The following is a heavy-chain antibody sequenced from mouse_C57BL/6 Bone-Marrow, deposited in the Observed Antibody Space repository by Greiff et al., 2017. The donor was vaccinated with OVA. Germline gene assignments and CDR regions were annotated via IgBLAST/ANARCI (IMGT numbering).Heavy chain of an antibody. CDR3: SKDYYDYAWFAY. D-gene: IGHD2-4*01. V-gene: IGHV1-50*01. CDR1: GYTFTSYW. CDR2: IDPSDSYT. J-gene: IGHJ3*01. Sequence: QVQLQQPGAELVKPGASVKLSCKASGYTFTSYWMQWVKQRPGQGLEWIGEIDPSDSYTNYNQKFKGKATLPVDTSSSTAYMQLSSLTSEDSAVYYCSKDYYDYAWFAYWGQGTLVTVSA.